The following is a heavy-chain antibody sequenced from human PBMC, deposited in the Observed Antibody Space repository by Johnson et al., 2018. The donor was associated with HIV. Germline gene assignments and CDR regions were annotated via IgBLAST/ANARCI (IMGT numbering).Heavy chain of an antibody. Sequence: VQLVESGGGVVQPGRSLRLSCAASGFTFSSYAMHWVRQAPGKGLEWVSYISSSGSTIYYADSVKGRFTISRDNAKNSLYLQMNSLRAEDTAGYYCAKDGGGGATVLSTGDDAFDIWGQGTMVTVSS. D-gene: IGHD3-16*01. V-gene: IGHV3-48*04. CDR2: ISSSGSTI. J-gene: IGHJ3*02. CDR3: AKDGGGGATVLSTGDDAFDI. CDR1: GFTFSSYA.